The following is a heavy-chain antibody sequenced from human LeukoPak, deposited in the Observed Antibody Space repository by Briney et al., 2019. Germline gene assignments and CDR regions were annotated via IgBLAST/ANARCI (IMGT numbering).Heavy chain of an antibody. D-gene: IGHD6-6*01. Sequence: KIGGSLRLSCAASGFTFSSYSMNWVRQAPGKGLEWVSSISSSSSYIYYADSVKGRFTISRDNAKNSLYLQMNSLRAEDTAVYYCASLIAARPLYYMDVWGKGTTVTVSS. CDR2: ISSSSSYI. CDR3: ASLIAARPLYYMDV. V-gene: IGHV3-21*01. J-gene: IGHJ6*03. CDR1: GFTFSSYS.